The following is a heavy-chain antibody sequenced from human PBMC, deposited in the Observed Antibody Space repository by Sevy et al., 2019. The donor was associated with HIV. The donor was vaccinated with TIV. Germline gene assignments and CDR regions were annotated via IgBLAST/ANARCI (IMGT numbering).Heavy chain of an antibody. Sequence: GGCLRLSCAASGFTFSSYWMHCVRQAPGKGLVWVSRVNSDGSSTSYADSVKGRFTISRDNAKNTLYLQMNSLRAEDTAVYYCARGAAAGTFDYWGQGTLVTVSS. CDR1: GFTFSSYW. CDR2: VNSDGSST. J-gene: IGHJ4*02. CDR3: ARGAAAGTFDY. D-gene: IGHD6-13*01. V-gene: IGHV3-74*01.